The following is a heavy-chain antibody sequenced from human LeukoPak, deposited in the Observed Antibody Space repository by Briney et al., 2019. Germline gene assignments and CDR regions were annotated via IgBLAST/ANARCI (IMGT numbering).Heavy chain of an antibody. CDR1: GFTFSSYS. CDR2: ISSSSSYI. CDR3: AGDFSGYIDY. V-gene: IGHV3-21*01. D-gene: IGHD2-15*01. Sequence: GGSLRLSCAASGFTFSSYSMNWVRQAPGKGLEWVSSISSSSSYIYYADSVKGRFTISRDNSKNTLYLQMNSLRAEDTAVYYCAGDFSGYIDYWGQGTLVTVSS. J-gene: IGHJ4*02.